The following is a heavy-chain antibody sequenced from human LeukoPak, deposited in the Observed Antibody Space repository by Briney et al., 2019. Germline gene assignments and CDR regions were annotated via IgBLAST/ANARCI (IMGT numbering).Heavy chain of an antibody. CDR3: ARLSMVRGVIISVPH. CDR2: IYPGDSDT. J-gene: IGHJ4*02. CDR1: GYSFTSYW. D-gene: IGHD3-10*01. V-gene: IGHV5-51*01. Sequence: GESLKISCKGSGYSFTSYWIGWVRQMPGKGLEWMGIIYPGDSDTRYSPSFQGQVTISADKSISTAYLQWSSLKASDTAMYYCARLSMVRGVIISVPHWGQGTLVTVSS.